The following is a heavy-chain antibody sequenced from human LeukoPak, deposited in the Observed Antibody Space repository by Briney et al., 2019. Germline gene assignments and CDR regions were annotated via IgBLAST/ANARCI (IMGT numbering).Heavy chain of an antibody. V-gene: IGHV3-53*01. J-gene: IGHJ6*02. D-gene: IGHD4-11*01. Sequence: GGSLRLSCAASGFTVSSNYMSWVRQAPGKGLEWVSVIYSGGSTYYADSVNGRFPISRDNSKNTLYPQMNSLRAEDTAVYYCARVNYRYYYYGMDVWGQGTTVTVSS. CDR1: GFTVSSNY. CDR3: ARVNYRYYYYGMDV. CDR2: IYSGGST.